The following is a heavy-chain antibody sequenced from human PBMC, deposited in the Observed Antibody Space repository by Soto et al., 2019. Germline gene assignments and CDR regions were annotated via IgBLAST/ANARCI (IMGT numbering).Heavy chain of an antibody. J-gene: IGHJ6*02. CDR3: ARDLGYSGYDSDYYYGMDV. Sequence: GASVKVSCKASGGTFSSYAISWVRQAPGQGLEWMGGIIPIFGTANYAQKFQGRVTITADESTSTAYMELSSLRSEDTAVYYCARDLGYSGYDSDYYYGMDVWGQGTTVTVS. D-gene: IGHD5-12*01. V-gene: IGHV1-69*13. CDR2: IIPIFGTA. CDR1: GGTFSSYA.